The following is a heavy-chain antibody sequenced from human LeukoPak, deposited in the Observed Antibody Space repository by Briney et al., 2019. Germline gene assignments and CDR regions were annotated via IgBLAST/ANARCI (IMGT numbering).Heavy chain of an antibody. D-gene: IGHD5-18*01. V-gene: IGHV3-23*01. CDR2: ISGSGGST. J-gene: IGHJ4*02. Sequence: GGSLRLSCAASGFTFSSYSMSWVRQAPGKGLEWVSAISGSGGSTYYADSVKGRFTISRDNSKNTLYLQMNSLRAEDTAVYYCAKDSYGYDFGFFDYWGQGTLVTVSS. CDR1: GFTFSSYS. CDR3: AKDSYGYDFGFFDY.